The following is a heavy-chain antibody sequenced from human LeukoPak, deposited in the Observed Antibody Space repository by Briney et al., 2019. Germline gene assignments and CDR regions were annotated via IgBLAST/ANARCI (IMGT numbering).Heavy chain of an antibody. J-gene: IGHJ4*02. V-gene: IGHV3-30-3*01. CDR2: KSYDGINK. D-gene: IGHD3-22*01. CDR3: AKESRSTYYSDSSGLSASFDY. CDR1: GFTFSSYA. Sequence: GGSLRLSCAASGFTFSSYAMHWVRQAPGKGLEWVSVKSYDGINKYYADSVKGRFTIARDSSKCMLYLKMNSLRPEDTAVYYCAKESRSTYYSDSSGLSASFDYWGQGTLVTVSS.